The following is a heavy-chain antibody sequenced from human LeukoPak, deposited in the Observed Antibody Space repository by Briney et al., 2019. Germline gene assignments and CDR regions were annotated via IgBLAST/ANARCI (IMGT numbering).Heavy chain of an antibody. Sequence: SETLSLTCTVSGGSISSSSYYWTWIRQPPGKGLEWIGYIYYSGSTNYNPSLKSRVTISVDTSKNQFSLKLTSVTAADTAVYYCARGVNSGYFDYCGQGTLVTVSS. CDR3: ARGVNSGYFDY. CDR2: IYYSGST. J-gene: IGHJ4*02. CDR1: GGSISSSSYY. D-gene: IGHD1-26*01. V-gene: IGHV4-61*01.